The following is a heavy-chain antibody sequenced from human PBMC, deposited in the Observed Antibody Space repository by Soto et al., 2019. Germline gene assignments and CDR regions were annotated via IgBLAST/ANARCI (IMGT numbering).Heavy chain of an antibody. CDR3: ARGRGLIAAAGPKYYYYMDV. V-gene: IGHV4-34*01. J-gene: IGHJ6*03. Sequence: SETLSLTCAVYGGAFSGYYWSWIRQPPGKGLEWIGEINHSGSTNYNPSLKSRVTISVDTSKNQFSLKLSSVTAADTAVYYCARGRGLIAAAGPKYYYYMDVWGKGTTVTVS. CDR2: INHSGST. CDR1: GGAFSGYY. D-gene: IGHD6-13*01.